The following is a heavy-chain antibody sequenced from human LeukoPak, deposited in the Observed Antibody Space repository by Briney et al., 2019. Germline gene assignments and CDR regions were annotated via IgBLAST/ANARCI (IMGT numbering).Heavy chain of an antibody. CDR2: IYSGGST. J-gene: IGHJ5*02. V-gene: IGHV3-66*01. CDR3: ARIRRFPNWFDP. D-gene: IGHD2-21*01. Sequence: GGSLRLSCAGSGFTVSSNYMSWVRQAPGKGLEWVSVIYSGGSTYYADSVKGRFTISRDNSKNTLYLQMNSLRAEDTAVYYCARIRRFPNWFDPWGQGTLVTVSS. CDR1: GFTVSSNY.